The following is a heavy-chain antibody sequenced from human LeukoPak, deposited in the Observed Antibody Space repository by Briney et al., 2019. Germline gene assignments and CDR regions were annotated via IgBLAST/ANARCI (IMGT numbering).Heavy chain of an antibody. D-gene: IGHD2-8*02. CDR1: QFTFSHYG. V-gene: IGHV3-30*02. CDR3: AKDPGASVSGFYMDV. CDR2: IWNDGSNQ. J-gene: IGHJ6*03. Sequence: PGGSLTLSCVASQFTFSHYGMHWVRQAPGKGLEWVAVIWNDGSNQYYADSVKGRFTISRDNSKNMLYLQMDTLRAEDTALYYCAKDPGASVSGFYMDVWGKGTTVIVSS.